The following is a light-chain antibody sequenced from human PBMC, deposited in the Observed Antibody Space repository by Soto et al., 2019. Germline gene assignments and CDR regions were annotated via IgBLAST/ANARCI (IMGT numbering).Light chain of an antibody. CDR2: GAS. V-gene: IGKV3-20*01. CDR1: QIVSSRY. Sequence: IVLTQSPGTLSLSPGETATLSCRASQIVSSRYLAWYQQKPGQAPRLLIYGASSRDTGIQDRFSGSGSGTDFTLTISILEPEDLAVYYCQQYGSSPWTFGQGTKVEIK. J-gene: IGKJ1*01. CDR3: QQYGSSPWT.